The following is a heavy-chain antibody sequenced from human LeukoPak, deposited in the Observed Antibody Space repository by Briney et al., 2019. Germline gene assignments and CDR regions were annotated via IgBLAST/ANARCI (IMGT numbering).Heavy chain of an antibody. Sequence: PSGTLSLTCAVSGDIIISSHWWSWVRQPPGKGLEWIGEIFHSGSTNYNPSLKSRVTISVDKSRNQFSLHLNSVTAADTAVYYCASARWDCWGQGTLVTVSS. J-gene: IGHJ4*02. D-gene: IGHD5-24*01. CDR2: IFHSGST. CDR1: GDIIISSHW. V-gene: IGHV4-4*02. CDR3: ASARWDC.